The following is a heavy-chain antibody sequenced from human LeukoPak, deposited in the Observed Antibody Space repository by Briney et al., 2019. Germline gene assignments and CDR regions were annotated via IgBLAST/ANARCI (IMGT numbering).Heavy chain of an antibody. D-gene: IGHD3-9*01. CDR2: IYYSGST. Sequence: PSETLSLTCTVSGGSISSYYWSWIRQPPGEGLEWIGYIYYSGSTNYNPSLKSRVTISVDTSKNQFSLKLSSVTAADTAVYYCARSSSYDILTGYFINWFDPWGQGTLVTVSS. V-gene: IGHV4-59*08. CDR1: GGSISSYY. J-gene: IGHJ5*02. CDR3: ARSSSYDILTGYFINWFDP.